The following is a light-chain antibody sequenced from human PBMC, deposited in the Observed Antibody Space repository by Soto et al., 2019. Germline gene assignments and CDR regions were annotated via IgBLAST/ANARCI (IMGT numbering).Light chain of an antibody. V-gene: IGKV3-15*01. Sequence: EIVMTQSPATLSVSPGEGATVSCRASQSVSSNLAWYQQKPGQAPRLLIYDVSIRATGVPARFSGTGSETDFTLTISGLQSEDSAVYFCQQYNNWPYSFGQGTRLEIK. CDR3: QQYNNWPYS. J-gene: IGKJ5*01. CDR2: DVS. CDR1: QSVSSN.